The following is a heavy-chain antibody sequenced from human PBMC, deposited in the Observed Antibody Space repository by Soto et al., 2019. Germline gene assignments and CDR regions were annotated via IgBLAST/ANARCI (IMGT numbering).Heavy chain of an antibody. J-gene: IGHJ4*02. D-gene: IGHD6-19*01. CDR3: ARLQGSSGWYPMFDS. CDR2: VHYSGST. Sequence: SETLSLTCTVSGGSISSSRFYWGWIRQPPGKGLEWIGSVHYSGSTYYNPSLQSRVTISVDTSKNQFSLKLASVTAADTAVYYCARLQGSSGWYPMFDSWGQGTLVTVSS. CDR1: GGSISSSRFY. V-gene: IGHV4-39*01.